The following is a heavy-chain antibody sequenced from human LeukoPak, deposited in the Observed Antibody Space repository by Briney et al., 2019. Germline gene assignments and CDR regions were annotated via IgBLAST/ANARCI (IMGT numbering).Heavy chain of an antibody. D-gene: IGHD3-10*01. CDR1: GFTFDDYA. Sequence: GGSLRLSCAASGFTFDDYAMHWVRQAPGKGLEWVSSISSSSSYIYYADSVKGRFTISRDNAKNSLYLQMNSLRAEDTAVYYCARVPGSGSLFDYWGQGTLVTVSS. CDR3: ARVPGSGSLFDY. CDR2: ISSSSSYI. J-gene: IGHJ4*02. V-gene: IGHV3-21*01.